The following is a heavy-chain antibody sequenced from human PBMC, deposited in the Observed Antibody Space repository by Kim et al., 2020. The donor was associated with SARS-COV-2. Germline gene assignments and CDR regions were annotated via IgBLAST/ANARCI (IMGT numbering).Heavy chain of an antibody. CDR1: GFTFGDYA. CDR3: TRDDQYYDSSGYYLH. J-gene: IGHJ4*02. D-gene: IGHD3-22*01. CDR2: IRSKAYGGTT. Sequence: GVLRLSCTASGFTFGDYAMSWVRQAPGKGLEWVGFIRSKAYGGTTEYAASVKGRFTISRDDSRSIAYLRMNSLKTEDTAVYYCTRDDQYYDSSGYYLHWGRGAVVRVSS. V-gene: IGHV3-49*04.